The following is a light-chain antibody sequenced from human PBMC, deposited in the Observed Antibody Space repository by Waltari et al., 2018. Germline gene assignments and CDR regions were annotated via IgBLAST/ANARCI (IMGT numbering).Light chain of an antibody. J-gene: IGLJ3*02. CDR3: CSHSSSSTLVL. CDR1: TTDVGAYNF. CDR2: EVN. V-gene: IGLV2-14*01. Sequence: QSALTQPASVSGSPGQSITLSCTGTTTDVGAYNFVSWYQQHPGEVPKLLIYEVNNRPAGVSDRFSGSRSGNTASLTISGLLAEDEADYYCCSHSSSSTLVLFGGGTEVTVL.